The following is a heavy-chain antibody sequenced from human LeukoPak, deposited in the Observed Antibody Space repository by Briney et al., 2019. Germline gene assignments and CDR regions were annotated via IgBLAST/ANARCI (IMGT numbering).Heavy chain of an antibody. CDR3: TRGPEWFGVNVDY. Sequence: MGWISAYNGDTKYAQKLQGRVTMTTDTSTSTAHMELRSLRTDDTAVYYCTRGPEWFGVNVDYWGQGTLVTVSS. V-gene: IGHV1-18*01. CDR2: ISAYNGDT. J-gene: IGHJ4*02. D-gene: IGHD3-10*01.